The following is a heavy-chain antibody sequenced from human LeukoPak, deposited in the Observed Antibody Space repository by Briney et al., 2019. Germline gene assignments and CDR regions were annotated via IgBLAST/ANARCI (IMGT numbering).Heavy chain of an antibody. V-gene: IGHV4-34*01. J-gene: IGHJ4*02. D-gene: IGHD3-22*01. CDR1: GGSFSGYY. Sequence: SETLSLTCAVYGGSFSGYYWSWIRQPPGKGLEWIGEINHSGSTNYNPSLKSRVTISVDTSKNQFSLKLSSVTAADTAVYYCATFPYHYDSSGYYYNYWGQGTLVTVSS. CDR2: INHSGST. CDR3: ATFPYHYDSSGYYYNY.